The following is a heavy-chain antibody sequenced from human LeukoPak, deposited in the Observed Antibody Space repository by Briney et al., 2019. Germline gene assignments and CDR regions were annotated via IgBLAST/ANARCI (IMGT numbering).Heavy chain of an antibody. CDR1: GFTFSSYS. Sequence: GGSLRLSCAASGFTFSSYSMNWVRQAPGKGLEWVSSISSSSSYIYYADSVKGRFTISRDNAKNSLYLQMNSLRAEDTAVYYCARDRHAALYYYDSSGYNNWGQGTLVTVSS. D-gene: IGHD3-22*01. V-gene: IGHV3-21*01. CDR3: ARDRHAALYYYDSSGYNN. CDR2: ISSSSSYI. J-gene: IGHJ4*02.